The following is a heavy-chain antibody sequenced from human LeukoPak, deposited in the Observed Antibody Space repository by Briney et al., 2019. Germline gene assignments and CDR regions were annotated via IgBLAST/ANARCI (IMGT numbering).Heavy chain of an antibody. Sequence: PSETLSLTCTVSGGSISSSSYYWGWIRQPPGKGLEWIGSIYYSGSTYYNPSLKSRVTISVDTSKNQFSLKLSSVTAADTAVYYCARHVRTHSSSHWFDPWRQGTLVTVSS. D-gene: IGHD6-6*01. V-gene: IGHV4-39*01. CDR3: ARHVRTHSSSHWFDP. CDR1: GGSISSSSYY. CDR2: IYYSGST. J-gene: IGHJ5*02.